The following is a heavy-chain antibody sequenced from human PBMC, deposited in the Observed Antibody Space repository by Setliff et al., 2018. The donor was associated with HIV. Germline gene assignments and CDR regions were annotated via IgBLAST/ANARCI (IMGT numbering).Heavy chain of an antibody. D-gene: IGHD3-10*01. J-gene: IGHJ4*02. Sequence: PSETLSLTCSVSGGSISSGGHYWNWIRQHPGRGLEWIGYISNSGGTSYNPSLKGRLTISVDPSTNHFSLNLTSVTAADTAVYDCARVPSGLWFGKWGNWGQGTLVTVSS. CDR3: ARVPSGLWFGKWGN. CDR2: ISNSGGT. CDR1: GGSISSGGHY. V-gene: IGHV4-31*03.